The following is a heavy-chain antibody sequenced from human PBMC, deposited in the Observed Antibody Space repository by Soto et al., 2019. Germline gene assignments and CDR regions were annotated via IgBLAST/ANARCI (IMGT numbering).Heavy chain of an antibody. V-gene: IGHV3-23*01. CDR3: ARPDGPTYNFRD. CDR2: ISTSGGST. J-gene: IGHJ4*02. Sequence: DVQLLESGGSLVQPGGSLRLSCAASGFTFNAYSLSWVRQAPGKGLEWVSAISTSGGSTYYADSVKGRFTISRDNSQNALYLQLNSLRAEDTAVYYCARPDGPTYNFRDWGQGTLVTVSS. CDR1: GFTFNAYS. D-gene: IGHD1-1*01.